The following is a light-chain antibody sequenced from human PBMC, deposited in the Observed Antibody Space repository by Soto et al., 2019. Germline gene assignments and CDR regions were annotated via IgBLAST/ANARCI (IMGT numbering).Light chain of an antibody. Sequence: QSVLTQPPSASGSPGQSVAISCTGTSSDVGGYNYVSWYQQHPGKAPKLMIYDVSKRPSGVPDRFSGSKSGNTASLTVSGLQAEDEAEYYCSSYAGTHIVFGTGTKVTLL. CDR1: SSDVGGYNY. V-gene: IGLV2-8*01. CDR2: DVS. J-gene: IGLJ1*01. CDR3: SSYAGTHIV.